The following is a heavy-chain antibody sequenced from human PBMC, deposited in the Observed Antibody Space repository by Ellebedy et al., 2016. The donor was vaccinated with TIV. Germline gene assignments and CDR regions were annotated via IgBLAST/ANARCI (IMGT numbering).Heavy chain of an antibody. CDR2: INHSEST. D-gene: IGHD3-16*02. CDR3: ARRRYSNFDDAFDI. J-gene: IGHJ3*02. V-gene: IGHV4-34*01. CDR1: GFNFSSYA. Sequence: GSLRLXXAASGFNFSSYAMNWVRQPPGKGLEWIGEINHSESTNCNPSLKNRVTLSVDTSKNQFSLRLSSVTAADTAVYYCARRRYSNFDDAFDIWGQGTLVTVSS.